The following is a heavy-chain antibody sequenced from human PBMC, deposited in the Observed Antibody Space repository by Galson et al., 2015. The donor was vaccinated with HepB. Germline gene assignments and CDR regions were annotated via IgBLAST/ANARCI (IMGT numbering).Heavy chain of an antibody. CDR3: AREGGCTNGVCYGSDS. D-gene: IGHD2-8*01. Sequence: SLRLSCAASGFTFSDYAMHWVRQVPGKGLEWVAIISYDGNIKYFADSVKGRFTISRDDSKNTLYLQMDSLRPEDTAVYYCAREGGCTNGVCYGSDSWGQGTLVTVSS. V-gene: IGHV3-30-3*01. J-gene: IGHJ4*02. CDR1: GFTFSDYA. CDR2: ISYDGNIK.